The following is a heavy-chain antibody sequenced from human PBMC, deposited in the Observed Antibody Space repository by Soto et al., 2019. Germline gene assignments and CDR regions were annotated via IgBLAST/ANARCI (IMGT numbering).Heavy chain of an antibody. CDR2: INHSGST. V-gene: IGHV4-34*01. D-gene: IGHD1-1*01. Sequence: KSSETLSLTCAVYGGSFSGYYWSWIRQPPGKGLEWIGEINHSGSTNYNPSLKSRVTISVDTSKNQFSLKLSSVTAADTAVYYCARNKGGWKPYYYYYGMDVWGQGTTVTVSS. J-gene: IGHJ6*02. CDR3: ARNKGGWKPYYYYYGMDV. CDR1: GGSFSGYY.